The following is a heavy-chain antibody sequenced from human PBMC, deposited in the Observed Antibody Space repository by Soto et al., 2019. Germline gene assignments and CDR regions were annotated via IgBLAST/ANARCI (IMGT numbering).Heavy chain of an antibody. CDR2: ISYDGSNK. D-gene: IGHD2-2*01. CDR1: GFTFSSYG. J-gene: IGHJ4*02. Sequence: QVQLVESGGGVVQPGRSLRLSCAASGFTFSSYGMHWVRQAPGKGLEWVAVISYDGSNKYYADSVKGRFTISRDNSKNTLYLQMNSLRAEDTAVYYCAKEAAAMFGWYNLFDYWGQGTLVTVSS. CDR3: AKEAAAMFGWYNLFDY. V-gene: IGHV3-30*18.